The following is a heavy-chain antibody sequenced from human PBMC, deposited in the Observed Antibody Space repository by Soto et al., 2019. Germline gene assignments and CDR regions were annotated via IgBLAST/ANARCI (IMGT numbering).Heavy chain of an antibody. CDR3: ARRLERSGPYHLDS. J-gene: IGHJ4*02. CDR1: GYTFATYD. V-gene: IGHV1-8*01. Sequence: ASVKVSFKASGYTFATYDFAWVRQATGQGLEWMGWMNPYTGNTGYAQAFRGRLTMTRNTSITTAYMELSSLTSEDTAVYFCARRLERSGPYHLDSWGQGTLVTVSS. D-gene: IGHD2-2*01. CDR2: MNPYTGNT.